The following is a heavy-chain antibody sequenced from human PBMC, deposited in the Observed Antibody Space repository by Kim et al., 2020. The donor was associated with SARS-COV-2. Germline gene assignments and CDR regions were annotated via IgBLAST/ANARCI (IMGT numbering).Heavy chain of an antibody. V-gene: IGHV1-69*13. CDR3: AREPTDIVVVPAAMFGYFDL. D-gene: IGHD2-2*01. CDR1: GGTFSSYA. Sequence: SVKVSCKASGGTFSSYAISWVRQAPGQGLEWMGGIIPIFGTANYAQKFQGRVTITADESTSTAYMELSSLRSEDTAVYYCAREPTDIVVVPAAMFGYFDLWGRGTLVTVSS. J-gene: IGHJ2*01. CDR2: IIPIFGTA.